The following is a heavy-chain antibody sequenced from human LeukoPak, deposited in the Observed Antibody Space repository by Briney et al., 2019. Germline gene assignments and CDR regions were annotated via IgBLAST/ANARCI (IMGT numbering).Heavy chain of an antibody. Sequence: PSEALSLTCTVSGGSISSYYWSWIRQPPGKGLEWIGYIYYSGTTNYNPSLKSRVTISVDTSKNQFSLKLSSVTAADTAVYYCARGVYIAAAQYAYWGQGTLVTVSS. D-gene: IGHD6-13*01. J-gene: IGHJ4*02. V-gene: IGHV4-59*01. CDR2: IYYSGTT. CDR1: GGSISSYY. CDR3: ARGVYIAAAQYAY.